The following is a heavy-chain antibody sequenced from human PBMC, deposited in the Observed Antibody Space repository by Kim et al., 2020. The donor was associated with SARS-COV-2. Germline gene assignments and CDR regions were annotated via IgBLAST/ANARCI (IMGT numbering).Heavy chain of an antibody. CDR3: GAGLLRLAY. V-gene: IGHV4-59*12. CDR2: IFYRGST. D-gene: IGHD1-26*01. CDR1: GGSISSYY. Sequence: SETLSLTCTVSGGSISSYYWCCIRRPPGKGRVWSVWIFYRGSTTYNTSLNRRLIITAETTSNNFSPQMISVTTADTTGYYCGAGLLRLAYLVPGT. J-gene: IGHJ4*02.